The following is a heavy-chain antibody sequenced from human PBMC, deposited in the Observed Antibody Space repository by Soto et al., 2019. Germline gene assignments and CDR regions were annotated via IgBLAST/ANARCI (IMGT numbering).Heavy chain of an antibody. Sequence: SGPTLVNPTQTLTLTCTFSGFSLSTSGVGVGWIRQPPGKALEWLARIDWDDDKYYSTSLKTRLTISKDTSKNQVVPTMTNMDPVDTATYYCARSTYYYDSSGYGFYYFDYWGQGTLVTVSS. D-gene: IGHD3-22*01. J-gene: IGHJ4*02. CDR3: ARSTYYYDSSGYGFYYFDY. CDR1: GFSLSTSGVG. CDR2: IDWDDDK. V-gene: IGHV2-70*11.